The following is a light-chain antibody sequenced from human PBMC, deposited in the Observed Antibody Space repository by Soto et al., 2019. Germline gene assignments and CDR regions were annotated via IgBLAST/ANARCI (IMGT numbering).Light chain of an antibody. Sequence: QSVLTQPASVSGSPGQSITISCTGTSSDVGGYKYVSWYQQNPGKAPKLMIYEVSNRPSGVSNRFSGSKSGNTASLTISGLQDEDEADYYCSSYTSSSTLDVFGTGTKVTVL. CDR3: SSYTSSSTLDV. V-gene: IGLV2-14*01. CDR2: EVS. CDR1: SSDVGGYKY. J-gene: IGLJ1*01.